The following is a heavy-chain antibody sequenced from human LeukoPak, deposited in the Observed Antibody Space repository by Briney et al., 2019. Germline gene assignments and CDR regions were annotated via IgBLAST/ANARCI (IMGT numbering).Heavy chain of an antibody. J-gene: IGHJ4*02. Sequence: PSETLSLTCTVSGYSISSGYYWGWIRQSPGKGLEWIGNIHHSGNIYYNVSLKSRVTISVHTSNNQFSLNLNSVTAADTAVYYCARELDTVLGYYFDYWGQGTLVTVSS. CDR2: IHHSGNI. D-gene: IGHD5-18*01. V-gene: IGHV4-38-2*02. CDR1: GYSISSGYY. CDR3: ARELDTVLGYYFDY.